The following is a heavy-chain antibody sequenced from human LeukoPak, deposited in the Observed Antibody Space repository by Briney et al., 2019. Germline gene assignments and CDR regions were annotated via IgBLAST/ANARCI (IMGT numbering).Heavy chain of an antibody. V-gene: IGHV1-2*02. CDR3: ARPFWSGSNWFDP. D-gene: IGHD3-3*01. CDR2: INPNSGGT. Sequence: ASVKVSCKASGYTFTSYGISWVRQAPGQGLEWMGWINPNSGGTNYAQKFQGRVTMTRDTSISTAYMELSRLRSDDTAVYYCARPFWSGSNWFDPWGQGTLVTVSS. CDR1: GYTFTSYG. J-gene: IGHJ5*02.